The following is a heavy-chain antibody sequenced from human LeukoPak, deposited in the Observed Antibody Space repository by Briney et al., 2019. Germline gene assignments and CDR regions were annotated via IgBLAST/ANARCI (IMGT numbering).Heavy chain of an antibody. CDR1: GGTFSSYA. J-gene: IGHJ6*02. CDR3: AGGYSYGYRGRTYYYGMDV. V-gene: IGHV1-69*13. D-gene: IGHD5-18*01. Sequence: GASVKVSCKASGGTFSSYAISWVRQAPGQGLEWMGGIIPIFGTANYAQKFQGRVTITADESTSTAYMGLSSLRSEDTAVYYCAGGYSYGYRGRTYYYGMDVWGQGTTVTVSS. CDR2: IIPIFGTA.